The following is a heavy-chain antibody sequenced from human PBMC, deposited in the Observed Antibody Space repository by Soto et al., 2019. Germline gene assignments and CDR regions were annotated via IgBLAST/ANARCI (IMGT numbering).Heavy chain of an antibody. V-gene: IGHV5-51*01. Sequence: GESLKISCKGSGYSFTSYWIGWVRQMPGKGLEWMGIIYPGDSDTRYSPSFQGQVTISADKSISTAYLQWSSLKASDTAMYYCARIEWSDSGSYYPLYNWFDPRGQRTLGTVSS. CDR3: ARIEWSDSGSYYPLYNWFDP. D-gene: IGHD1-26*01. CDR2: IYPGDSDT. CDR1: GYSFTSYW. J-gene: IGHJ5*02.